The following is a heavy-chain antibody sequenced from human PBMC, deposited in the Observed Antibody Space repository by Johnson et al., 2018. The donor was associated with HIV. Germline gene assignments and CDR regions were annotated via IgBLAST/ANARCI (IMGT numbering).Heavy chain of an antibody. CDR3: EKAGEVVDDEWTFFDI. D-gene: IGHD2-15*01. Sequence: QVQLVESGGGVVQPGRSLRLSCAASGFTFSDYYMSWIRQAPGKGPEWVSYISRSGRTIYYADSVKGRITISRDNSKSTLDLQMNSLTTEDTAVYYCEKAGEVVDDEWTFFDIWGQGTMVIVSS. J-gene: IGHJ3*02. V-gene: IGHV3-11*04. CDR2: ISRSGRTI. CDR1: GFTFSDYY.